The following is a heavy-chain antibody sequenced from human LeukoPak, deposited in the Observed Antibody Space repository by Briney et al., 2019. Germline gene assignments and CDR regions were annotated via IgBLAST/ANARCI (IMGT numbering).Heavy chain of an antibody. D-gene: IGHD3-10*01. J-gene: IGHJ2*01. V-gene: IGHV4-31*03. Sequence: PSETLSLTCTVSGGSISSDEYYWSWIRQHPGKGLEWIGYIHYSGSTYYNPSLKSRLTRSVDTSKNQFSLKLSSVTAADTAVYYCARQRSHNWYFDLWGRGTLVTVSS. CDR1: GGSISSDEYY. CDR2: IHYSGST. CDR3: ARQRSHNWYFDL.